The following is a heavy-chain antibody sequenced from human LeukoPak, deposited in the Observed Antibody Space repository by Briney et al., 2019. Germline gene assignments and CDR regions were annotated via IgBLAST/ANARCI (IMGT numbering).Heavy chain of an antibody. CDR1: GYTFTSYY. D-gene: IGHD6-13*01. V-gene: IGHV1-46*01. CDR2: INPSGGST. Sequence: ASVKVSCKASGYTFTSYYMHWVRQAPGQGLEWMGIINPSGGSTSYAQKFQGRVTMTRDTSTSTVYMELSSLRSEDTAVYYCARDPIAAAGTAWFDPWGQGTLVTVSS. CDR3: ARDPIAAAGTAWFDP. J-gene: IGHJ5*02.